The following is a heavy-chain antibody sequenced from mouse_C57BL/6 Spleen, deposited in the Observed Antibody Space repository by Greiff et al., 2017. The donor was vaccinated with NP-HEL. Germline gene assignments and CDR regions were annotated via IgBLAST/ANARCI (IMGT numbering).Heavy chain of an antibody. CDR1: GYTFTEYT. CDR2: FYPGSGSI. J-gene: IGHJ1*03. Sequence: QVHVKQSGAEMVKPGASVKLSCKASGYTFTEYTIHWVKQRSGQGLEWIGWFYPGSGSIKYNEKFKDKATLTADKSSSTVYMELSRLTSEDSAVYFCARHEVGSSYMGLDVWGTGTTVTVSS. D-gene: IGHD1-1*01. V-gene: IGHV1-62-2*01. CDR3: ARHEVGSSYMGLDV.